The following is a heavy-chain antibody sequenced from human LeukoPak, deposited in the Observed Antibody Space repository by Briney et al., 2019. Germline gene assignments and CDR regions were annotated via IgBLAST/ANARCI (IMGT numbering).Heavy chain of an antibody. J-gene: IGHJ3*02. CDR2: ISSSGSTI. D-gene: IGHD5-18*01. Sequence: GGSRRLSCAASGFTFSSYEMNWVRQAPGKGLEWGSYISSSGSTIYYADAVKGRFTISRDNTKKSLYLQMNSLRAEDTAVYYCARGGDVDTAMLGAFDIWGQGTMVTVSS. CDR1: GFTFSSYE. CDR3: ARGGDVDTAMLGAFDI. V-gene: IGHV3-48*03.